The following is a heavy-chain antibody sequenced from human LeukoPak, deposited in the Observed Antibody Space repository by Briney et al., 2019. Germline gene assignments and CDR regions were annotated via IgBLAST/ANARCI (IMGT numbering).Heavy chain of an antibody. Sequence: SETLSLTCTVSGGSISSDSYYWSWIRQPAGKGLEWIGRIYTSGSTNYNPSLKSRVTISVDTSKNQFSLKLSSVTAADTAVYYCARDIGHDSAFDIWGQGTMVTVSS. CDR3: ARDIGHDSAFDI. D-gene: IGHD1-1*01. CDR1: GGSISSDSYY. J-gene: IGHJ3*02. CDR2: IYTSGST. V-gene: IGHV4-61*02.